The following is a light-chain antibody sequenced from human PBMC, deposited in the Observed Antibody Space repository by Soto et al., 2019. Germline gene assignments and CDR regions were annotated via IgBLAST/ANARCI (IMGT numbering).Light chain of an antibody. CDR1: QDITYH. Sequence: DIQMTQSPSSLSASVGDTVTITCQASQDITYHLNWYQQKPGKAPNLLIYDASHLETGVPSRFSGSGSGTYFTLTISSLHPEDIGTFYCQKYDGVPQFGPGTKVDL. J-gene: IGKJ3*01. V-gene: IGKV1-33*01. CDR3: QKYDGVPQ. CDR2: DAS.